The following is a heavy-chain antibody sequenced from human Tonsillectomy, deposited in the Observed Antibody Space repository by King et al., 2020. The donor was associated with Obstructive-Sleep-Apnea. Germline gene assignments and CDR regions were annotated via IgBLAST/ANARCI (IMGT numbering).Heavy chain of an antibody. D-gene: IGHD3-3*01. Sequence: VQLVESGGGLVQAGGSLRLSCLASGFTFSRYAMQWVRQASGKGLEYVLAISSSASDTFYADSVKGRFTISRDKSKSTLYLQMNSLRPEDTAVYWCGSFLGFPGNFDHWGLGSLVTVSS. V-gene: IGHV3-64D*08. J-gene: IGHJ4*02. CDR3: GSFLGFPGNFDH. CDR2: ISSSASDT. CDR1: GFTFSRYA.